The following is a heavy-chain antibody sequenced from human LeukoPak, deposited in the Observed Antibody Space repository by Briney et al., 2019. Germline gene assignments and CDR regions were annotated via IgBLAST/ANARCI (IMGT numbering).Heavy chain of an antibody. D-gene: IGHD6-13*01. Sequence: PGTSLRLSCAASGFTFSSYGMHWVRQAPGKGLEWVALISYDGSNKYYADSVKGRFTISRDNSKNTLYLQMNSLRAEDTAVYYCAKDRVDYSSSWYLLLIGSAGFDPWGQGTLVTVSS. V-gene: IGHV3-30*18. J-gene: IGHJ5*02. CDR3: AKDRVDYSSSWYLLLIGSAGFDP. CDR2: ISYDGSNK. CDR1: GFTFSSYG.